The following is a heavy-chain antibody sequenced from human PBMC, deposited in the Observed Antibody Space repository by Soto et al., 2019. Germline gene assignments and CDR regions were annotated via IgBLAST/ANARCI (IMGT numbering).Heavy chain of an antibody. D-gene: IGHD2-15*01. CDR3: ARQFHDNSGGGYYYYGLDV. CDR2: IYPADSDT. V-gene: IGHV5-51*01. Sequence: PGESLKISCEGSGYSFSNYWIARVRQMHGKGLEWMGIIYPADSDTRYSPSFQGQVTISADKYINTAYLQWSSLKASDTATYYCARQFHDNSGGGYYYYGLDVWGQGTTVTVSS. CDR1: GYSFSNYW. J-gene: IGHJ6*02.